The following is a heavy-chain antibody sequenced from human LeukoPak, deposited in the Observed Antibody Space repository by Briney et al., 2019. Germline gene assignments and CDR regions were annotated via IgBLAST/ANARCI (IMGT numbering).Heavy chain of an antibody. J-gene: IGHJ4*02. CDR2: ISYDGSNK. Sequence: AGGSLRLSCAASGFTFSSYGMHWVRQAPGKGLEWVADISYDGSNKNYADSVKGRFTISRDNSKNTLYLQMNSLRAEDTAVYYCAKPYRGVGATAWDYWGQGTLVTVSS. V-gene: IGHV3-30*18. D-gene: IGHD1-26*01. CDR3: AKPYRGVGATAWDY. CDR1: GFTFSSYG.